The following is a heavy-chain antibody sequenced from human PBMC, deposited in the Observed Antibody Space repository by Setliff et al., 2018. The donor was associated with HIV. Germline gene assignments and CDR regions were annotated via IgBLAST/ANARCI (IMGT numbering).Heavy chain of an antibody. CDR3: AKDDVPRDFDI. Sequence: TGGSLRLSCAASGFTFSDHAMSWVRQAPGKGLEWVSTITSRAGTKYYADSVKGRFTISRDNSKNTLYLQMNSLRVEDTAVYYCAKDDVPRDFDIWGQGTMVTVSS. CDR1: GFTFSDHA. J-gene: IGHJ3*02. CDR2: ITSRAGTK. V-gene: IGHV3-23*01.